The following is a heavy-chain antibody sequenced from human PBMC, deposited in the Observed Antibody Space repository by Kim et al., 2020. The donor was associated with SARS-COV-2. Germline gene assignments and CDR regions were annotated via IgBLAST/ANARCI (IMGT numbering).Heavy chain of an antibody. V-gene: IGHV4-34*01. CDR2: INNSGSI. D-gene: IGHD6-25*01. CDR1: GGSFSGYH. J-gene: IGHJ6*04. CDR3: ARGRAGVVPSPLLGSGPHYDFFLMDV. Sequence: SETLSLTCAVYGGSFSGYHWSWIRQPPGKGLEWIGEINNSGSINYNPSLKSRVTISIDTSKNQFSLKLTSVTAADTVFYFCARGRAGVVPSPLLGSGPHYDFFLMDVWGYGTTVTVSS.